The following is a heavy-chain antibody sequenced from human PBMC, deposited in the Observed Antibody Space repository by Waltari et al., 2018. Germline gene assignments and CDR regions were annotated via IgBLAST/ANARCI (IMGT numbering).Heavy chain of an antibody. D-gene: IGHD3-10*01. CDR1: GYTFTSYD. CDR2: MNPNSGNT. CDR3: ARGPDDYYGSGKYYYYYGMDV. J-gene: IGHJ6*02. Sequence: QVQLVQSGAEVKKPGASVKVSCKASGYTFTSYDINWVRQATGQGLDGMGWMNPNSGNTGYAQKFQGRVTMTRNTSISTAYMELSSLRSEDTAVYYCARGPDDYYGSGKYYYYYGMDVWGQGTTVTVSS. V-gene: IGHV1-8*01.